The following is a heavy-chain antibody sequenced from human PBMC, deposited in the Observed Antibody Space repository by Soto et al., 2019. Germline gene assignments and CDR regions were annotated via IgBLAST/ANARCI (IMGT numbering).Heavy chain of an antibody. J-gene: IGHJ6*02. D-gene: IGHD3-22*01. CDR2: ISSSSSTI. Sequence: GGSLRLSCAASGFTFSSYSMNWVRQAPGKVLEWVSYISSSSSTIYYADSVKGRFTISRDNAKNSLYLQMNSLRDEDTAVYYCARALTMVIPGNYYGMDVWGQGTTVTVSS. CDR1: GFTFSSYS. CDR3: ARALTMVIPGNYYGMDV. V-gene: IGHV3-48*02.